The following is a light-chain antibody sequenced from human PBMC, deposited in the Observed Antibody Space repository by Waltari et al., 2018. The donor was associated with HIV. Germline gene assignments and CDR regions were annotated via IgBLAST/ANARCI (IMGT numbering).Light chain of an antibody. CDR2: YVT. J-gene: IGLJ3*02. Sequence: QSVLTQPASVSGSRGQSITMSCTGTSSDIGAYNHVSWFQQRPGNAPTLIIYYVTDRPSGVSKRFSGSKSGITASLTISGLQADYEGDYYCSSYTASNTLWVFGGGTKLTVL. V-gene: IGLV2-14*03. CDR1: SSDIGAYNH. CDR3: SSYTASNTLWV.